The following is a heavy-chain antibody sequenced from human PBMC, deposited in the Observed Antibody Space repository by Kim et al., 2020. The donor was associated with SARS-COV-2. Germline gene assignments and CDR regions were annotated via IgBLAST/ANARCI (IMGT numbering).Heavy chain of an antibody. CDR3: GNTGGGGGGELG. D-gene: IGHD7-27*01. Sequence: GGSLRLSCATSGFTFSSFDMTWVRQAPGKGLEWVSTFTSGATNTYYTDSVKGRFTLPRDNSKSTVYLQMNSLRVEDTAIYYCGNTGGGGGGELGWGQGTL. CDR2: FTSGATNT. CDR1: GFTFSSFD. V-gene: IGHV3-23*01. J-gene: IGHJ4*02.